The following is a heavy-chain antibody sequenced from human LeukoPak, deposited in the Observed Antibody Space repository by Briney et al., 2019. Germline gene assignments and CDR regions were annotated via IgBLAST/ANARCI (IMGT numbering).Heavy chain of an antibody. CDR1: GASISSGGFY. CDR2: IYHTGGP. V-gene: IGHV4-30-2*01. J-gene: IGHJ4*02. D-gene: IGHD3-3*01. Sequence: SQTLSLTCNVSGASISSGGFYWSWIRQPPGMGLEWIGHIYHTGGPYSNPSLKSRVSISLDKSKNQFSLKLSSVTAADTAVYYCARNARVRETYYDFWSGYYWDYWGQGTLVTVSS. CDR3: ARNARVRETYYDFWSGYYWDY.